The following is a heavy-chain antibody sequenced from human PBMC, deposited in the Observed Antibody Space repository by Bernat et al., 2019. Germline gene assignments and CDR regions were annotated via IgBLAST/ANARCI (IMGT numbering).Heavy chain of an antibody. CDR2: IYWDDDK. CDR3: AHRQVGSACYGPNFQY. D-gene: IGHD6-19*01. Sequence: QITLKESGPTLVTPTQTLTLTCTFSGFSLSTGGVGVGWIRQPPGKALEWLALIYWDDDKYYSPSLKNRLTITKDTSRNQVVLTMTNMDPVDTGTYYCAHRQVGSACYGPNFQYWGQGTLVTVSS. CDR1: GFSLSTGGVG. J-gene: IGHJ4*02. V-gene: IGHV2-5*02.